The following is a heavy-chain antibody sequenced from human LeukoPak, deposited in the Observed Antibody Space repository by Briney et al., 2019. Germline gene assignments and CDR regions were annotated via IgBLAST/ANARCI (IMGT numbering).Heavy chain of an antibody. D-gene: IGHD6-19*01. CDR2: ISWNSGSI. Sequence: SLRLSCAASGFTFDDYAMHWVRQAPGKGLEWVSGISWNSGSIGYADSVKGRFTISRDNAKNSLYLQMNSLRAEDTALYYCAYSSGLHPSYWGQGTLVTVSS. J-gene: IGHJ4*02. CDR3: AYSSGLHPSY. V-gene: IGHV3-9*01. CDR1: GFTFDDYA.